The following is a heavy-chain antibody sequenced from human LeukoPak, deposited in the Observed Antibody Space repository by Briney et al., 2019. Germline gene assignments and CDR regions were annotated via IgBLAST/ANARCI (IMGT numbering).Heavy chain of an antibody. D-gene: IGHD3-22*01. Sequence: SETLSLTCTVSGGSISSYYWSWIRQPAGKGLEWIGRIYTSGSTNYNPSLKSRVTMSVDTSKNQFSLKMSSVTAADTAVYYCARVTPYYYDSSGYYRHDAFDIWGQGTMVTVSS. J-gene: IGHJ3*02. CDR1: GGSISSYY. CDR2: IYTSGST. CDR3: ARVTPYYYDSSGYYRHDAFDI. V-gene: IGHV4-4*07.